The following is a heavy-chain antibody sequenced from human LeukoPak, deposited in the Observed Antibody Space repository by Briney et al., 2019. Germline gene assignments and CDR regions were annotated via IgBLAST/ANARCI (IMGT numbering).Heavy chain of an antibody. CDR3: ARFLGRITISGVVPNGMDV. J-gene: IGHJ6*02. Sequence: GGSLRLSCAASGFTVSSNYMTWVRQAPGKGLEWVSLIYSAGGTYYTDSVKGRFTISRHSSKNTLYLQMNSLRGEDTAVYYCARFLGRITISGVVPNGMDVWGQGTTVTVSS. CDR2: IYSAGGT. CDR1: GFTVSSNY. V-gene: IGHV3-53*04. D-gene: IGHD3-3*01.